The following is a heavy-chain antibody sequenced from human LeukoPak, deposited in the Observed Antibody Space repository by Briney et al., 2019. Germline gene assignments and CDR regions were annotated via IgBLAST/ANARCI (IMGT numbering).Heavy chain of an antibody. CDR2: IYYSGST. CDR3: ATDEIGYCSGGSCYYYMDV. D-gene: IGHD2-15*01. V-gene: IGHV4-59*01. CDR1: GGSISSYY. J-gene: IGHJ6*03. Sequence: SETLSLTCTVSGGSISSYYWSWIRQPPGKGLEWIGYIYYSGSTNYNPSLKSRVTISVDTSKNQFSLKLSSVTAADTAVYYCATDEIGYCSGGSCYYYMDVWSKGTTVTVSS.